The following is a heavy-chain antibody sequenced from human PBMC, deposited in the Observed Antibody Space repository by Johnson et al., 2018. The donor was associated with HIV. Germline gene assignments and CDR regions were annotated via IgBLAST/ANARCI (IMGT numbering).Heavy chain of an antibody. V-gene: IGHV3-30*02. D-gene: IGHD1/OR15-1a*01. CDR2: IQYDGSTK. CDR3: GKGRTGSTDALDV. J-gene: IGHJ3*01. CDR1: GFTFSSYG. Sequence: QVLLVESGGGVVQPGGSLRLSCVASGFTFSSYGMHWVRQAPGKGLEWVAFIQYDGSTKYYEDSVKGRFTISSNNSKNTLYLQMNSLITEDTAVYYCGKGRTGSTDALDVWGQGTMVTVSS.